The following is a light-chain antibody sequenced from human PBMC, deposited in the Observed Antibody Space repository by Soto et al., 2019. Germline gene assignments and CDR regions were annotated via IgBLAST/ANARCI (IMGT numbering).Light chain of an antibody. CDR3: SSYAGRSTPWV. V-gene: IGLV2-23*01. J-gene: IGLJ3*02. CDR2: EGT. CDR1: SSDVGGYNL. Sequence: QSALTQPASVSGSPGQSITISCTGTSSDVGGYNLVSWYQQHPGKAPKLMIFEGTKRPSGVSNRFSASKSGNTASLTISGLQAEDEADYYCSSYAGRSTPWVFGGGTQLTVL.